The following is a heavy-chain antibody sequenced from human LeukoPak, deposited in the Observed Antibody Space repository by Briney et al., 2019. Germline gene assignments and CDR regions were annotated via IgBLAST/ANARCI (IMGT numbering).Heavy chain of an antibody. D-gene: IGHD5-18*01. Sequence: GGSLRLSCEASRFSFSTYPMGWVRRAPGKGLEWVSGISASGDVTFHADPLKGRFTISRDNSKNTLYLQMDSLRAEDTAKYYCASRGLGGYSYGFDYWGQGTLVTVSS. J-gene: IGHJ4*02. CDR2: ISASGDVT. CDR3: ASRGLGGYSYGFDY. CDR1: RFSFSTYP. V-gene: IGHV3-23*01.